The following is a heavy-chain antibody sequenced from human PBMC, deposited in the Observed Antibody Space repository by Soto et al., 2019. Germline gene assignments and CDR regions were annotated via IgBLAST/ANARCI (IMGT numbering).Heavy chain of an antibody. Sequence: DVQLVESGGDLVQPGGSLTLSCTASGLTVTNAWMNWVRQSPGKRLEWVGLIKSEADGGTTAYAAPVKDRFTISRDDSDNTLYLHINSLETEDTAVSYCMTTNGFQTSRDYWGQGTLVTVSS. CDR1: GLTVTNAW. J-gene: IGHJ4*02. V-gene: IGHV3-15*07. CDR2: IKSEADGGTT. D-gene: IGHD1-1*01. CDR3: MTTNGFQTSRDY.